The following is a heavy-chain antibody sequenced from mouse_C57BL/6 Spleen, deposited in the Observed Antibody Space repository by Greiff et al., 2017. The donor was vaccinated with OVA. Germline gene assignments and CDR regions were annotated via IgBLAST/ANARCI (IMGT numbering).Heavy chain of an antibody. CDR2: IDPETGGT. J-gene: IGHJ2*01. V-gene: IGHV1-15*01. Sequence: VQLQQSGAELVRPGASVTLSCKASGYTFTDYEMHWVKQTPVHGLEWIGAIDPETGGTAYNQKFKGKAILTADKSSSTAYMELRSLTSEDSAVFFCTMWGSFVFYLGQCTTRTGSS. CDR1: GYTFTDYE. CDR3: TMWGSFVFY. D-gene: IGHD1-1*01.